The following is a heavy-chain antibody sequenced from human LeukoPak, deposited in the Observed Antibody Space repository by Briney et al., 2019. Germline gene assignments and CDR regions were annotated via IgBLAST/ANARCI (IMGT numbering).Heavy chain of an antibody. CDR3: ARDPKWLDY. CDR1: GFTISTYW. CDR2: TNQEGSEK. D-gene: IGHD5-12*01. J-gene: IGHJ4*02. V-gene: IGHV3-7*01. Sequence: PGGSLRLSCAASGFTISTYWMSWVRQAPGKGLEWVANTNQEGSEKYYADSVKGRFTISKDNAKNSLYLQMNSLRAEDTAVYYCARDPKWLDYWGQGTLVTVSS.